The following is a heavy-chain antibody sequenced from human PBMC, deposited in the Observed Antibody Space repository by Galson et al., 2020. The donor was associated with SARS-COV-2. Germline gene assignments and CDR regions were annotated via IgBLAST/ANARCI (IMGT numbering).Heavy chain of an antibody. V-gene: IGHV3-23*01. J-gene: IGHJ4*02. CDR2: ISGRGGST. CDR3: AKGRDCSGGTCYGTSGDH. Sequence: SCAASGFTFSSYAMSWVRQAPGKGLEWVSGISGRGGSTFYADSVKGRFTISRDNSKNTLYLQMNSLRAEDTAIYYCAKGRDCSGGTCYGTSGDHWGQGTLVTVSS. D-gene: IGHD2-15*01. CDR1: GFTFSSYA.